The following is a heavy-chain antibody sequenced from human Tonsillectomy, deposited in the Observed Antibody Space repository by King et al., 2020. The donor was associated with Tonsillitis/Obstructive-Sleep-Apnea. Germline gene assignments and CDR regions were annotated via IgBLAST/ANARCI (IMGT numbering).Heavy chain of an antibody. D-gene: IGHD3-16*02. J-gene: IGHJ2*01. V-gene: IGHV4-59*01. CDR1: GGSISSYY. CDR3: ARYRYTRTRYFDL. Sequence: VQLQESGPGLVKPSETLSLTCTVSGGSISSYYWSWIRQPPGKGLEWIGYIYYSGSTNYNPSLKSRVTISVDTSKNQFSLKLSSVTAADTAVYYCARYRYTRTRYFDLWGRGTLVTVSS. CDR2: IYYSGST.